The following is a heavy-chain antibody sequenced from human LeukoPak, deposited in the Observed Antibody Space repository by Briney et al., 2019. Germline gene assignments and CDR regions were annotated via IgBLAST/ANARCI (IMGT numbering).Heavy chain of an antibody. J-gene: IGHJ3*02. CDR3: ARVTSSAFDI. CDR2: ISSNGGST. CDR1: GFTFSSYA. D-gene: IGHD4-11*01. V-gene: IGHV3-64*01. Sequence: RSGGSLRLSCAASGFTFSSYAMHWVRQAPGKGLEYVSAISSNGGSTYYANSVKGRFTISRDNSKNTLYLQMGSLRAEDMAVYYCARVTSSAFDIWGQGTMVTVSS.